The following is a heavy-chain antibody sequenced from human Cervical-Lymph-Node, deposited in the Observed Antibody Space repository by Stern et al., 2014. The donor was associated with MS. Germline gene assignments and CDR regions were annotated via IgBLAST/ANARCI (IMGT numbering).Heavy chain of an antibody. D-gene: IGHD6-13*01. CDR3: SGSNWYFFDY. J-gene: IGHJ4*02. CDR2: INTDGSSP. Sequence: EVQLVESGGGLVQPGGSLRLSCAASGFTFDSYSMHWVRQVPRMGLVWFSRINTDGSSPRYADSVKGRFTISRDNAKNMLYLEMNSLRAEDTAVYYCSGSNWYFFDYWGQGTLVTVSS. V-gene: IGHV3-74*02. CDR1: GFTFDSYS.